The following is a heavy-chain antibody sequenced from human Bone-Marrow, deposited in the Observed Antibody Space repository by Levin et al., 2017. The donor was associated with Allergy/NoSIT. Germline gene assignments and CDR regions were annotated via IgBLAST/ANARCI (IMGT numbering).Heavy chain of an antibody. J-gene: IGHJ4*02. CDR2: ISSSSTI. D-gene: IGHD3-10*01. CDR3: APVAGPWVPFDY. V-gene: IGHV3-48*01. CDR1: GFTFSSYS. Sequence: GGSLRLSCAASGFTFSSYSMNWVRQAPGKGLEWVSYISSSSTIYYADSVKGRFTISRDNAKNSLYLQMNSLRAEDTAVYYCAPVAGPWVPFDYWGQGTLVTVSS.